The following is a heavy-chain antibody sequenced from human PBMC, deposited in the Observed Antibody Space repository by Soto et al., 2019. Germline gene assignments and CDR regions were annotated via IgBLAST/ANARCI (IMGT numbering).Heavy chain of an antibody. Sequence: GTSVKVSCKAPGVTFSSNSLSWVRQAPGQGLEWMGGIIPIFGTANYAQKFQGRVTITADESTSTAYMELSSLRSEDTAVYYCARDRETLTTVVSDAFDIWGQGTMVTVSS. J-gene: IGHJ3*02. V-gene: IGHV1-69*13. CDR1: GVTFSSNS. D-gene: IGHD4-17*01. CDR3: ARDRETLTTVVSDAFDI. CDR2: IIPIFGTA.